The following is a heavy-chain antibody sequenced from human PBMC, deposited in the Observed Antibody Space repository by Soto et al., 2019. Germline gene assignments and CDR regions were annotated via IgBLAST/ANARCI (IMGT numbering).Heavy chain of an antibody. CDR1: GFTFSSYG. CDR2: IWYDGSNK. D-gene: IGHD5-18*01. CDR3: ARDTAQTSYYYYGMDV. Sequence: RRLSCAASGFTFSSYGMHWVRQAPGKGLEWVAVIWYDGSNKYYADSVKGRFTISRDNSKNTLYLQMNSPRAEDTAVYYCARDTAQTSYYYYGMDVWGQGTTVTVSS. J-gene: IGHJ6*02. V-gene: IGHV3-33*01.